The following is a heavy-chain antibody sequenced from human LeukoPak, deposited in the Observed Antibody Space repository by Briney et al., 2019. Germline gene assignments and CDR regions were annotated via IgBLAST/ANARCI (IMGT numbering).Heavy chain of an antibody. CDR3: TRPSELLGIYYYYDVDV. V-gene: IGHV3-73*01. D-gene: IGHD3-10*01. CDR2: IRTTTDDYAT. J-gene: IGHJ6*04. CDR1: GFAFSGSV. Sequence: GGSLRLSCAASGFAFSGSVIHWVRQASGKGLEWVGRIRTTTDDYATAYAASVKGRFTISRDDSKNMAYLQMNSLKTEDTAVYYCTRPSELLGIYYYYDVDVWGKGTTVTVSS.